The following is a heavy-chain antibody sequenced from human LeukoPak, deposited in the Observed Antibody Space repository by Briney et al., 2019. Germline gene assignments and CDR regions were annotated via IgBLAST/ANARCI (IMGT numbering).Heavy chain of an antibody. CDR1: GGSFSGYY. V-gene: IGHV4-34*01. CDR2: INHSGST. D-gene: IGHD5-12*01. Sequence: SETLSLTCAVYGGSFSGYYWSWIRQPPGKGLEWIGEINHSGSTNYNPSLKSRVTISVDTSKNQFSLKLSSVTAADTAAYYCAGRGYSGYDGPYYYGMDVWGQGTTVTVSS. J-gene: IGHJ6*02. CDR3: AGRGYSGYDGPYYYGMDV.